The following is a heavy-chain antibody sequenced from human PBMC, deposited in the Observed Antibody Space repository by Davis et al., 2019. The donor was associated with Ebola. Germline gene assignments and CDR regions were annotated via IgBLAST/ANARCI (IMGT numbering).Heavy chain of an antibody. CDR3: ARAFCSPSSCFWSLDV. J-gene: IGHJ2*01. CDR1: GFMFTSYE. V-gene: IGHV3-13*01. Sequence: GGSLRLSCAASGFMFTSYEMHWVRQAPGKGLEWVAIVNTVGDTYYSDSVKGRFTASRDNDKNSFYLQMNSLRVGDTAVYFCARAFCSPSSCFWSLDVWGRGTLVTVSS. CDR2: VNTVGDT. D-gene: IGHD2-2*01.